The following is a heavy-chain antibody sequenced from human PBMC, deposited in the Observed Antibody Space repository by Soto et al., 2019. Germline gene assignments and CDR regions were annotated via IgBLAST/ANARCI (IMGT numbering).Heavy chain of an antibody. D-gene: IGHD6-13*01. CDR3: ARDRAAVEY. CDR1: GFTFRDYY. CDR2: ISSSGSTI. V-gene: IGHV3-11*01. Sequence: QVQLVESGAGLFRPGGSLRRSCAASGFTFRDYYMSWIHQAPGKGLEWVSYISSSGSTIYYADSVKARFTTSRDNAKNSLYLEMNSLRAEDTAVYYCARDRAAVEYWGQGTLVTVSS. J-gene: IGHJ4*02.